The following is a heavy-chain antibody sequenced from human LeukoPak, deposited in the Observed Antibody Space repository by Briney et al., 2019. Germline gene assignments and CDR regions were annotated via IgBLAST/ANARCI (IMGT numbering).Heavy chain of an antibody. CDR3: ARRPTYCSSTSCYAGAPPRNYYSYMDV. Sequence: PGGSLRLSCAASGFTVSSNYMSWVRQAPGKGLEWGSVIYSGDSTYYADSVKGRFTISRDNSKKTLYLPMNSLRAEDTAVYYCARRPTYCSSTSCYAGAPPRNYYSYMDVWGKGTTVTVSS. CDR2: IYSGDST. J-gene: IGHJ6*03. CDR1: GFTVSSNY. V-gene: IGHV3-53*01. D-gene: IGHD2-2*01.